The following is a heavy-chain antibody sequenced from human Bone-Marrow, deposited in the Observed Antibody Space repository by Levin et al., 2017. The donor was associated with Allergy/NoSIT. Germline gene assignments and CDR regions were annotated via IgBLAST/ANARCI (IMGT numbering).Heavy chain of an antibody. CDR1: GGTFSSYA. D-gene: IGHD6-19*01. V-gene: IGHV1-69*06. Sequence: GASVKVSCKASGGTFSSYAISWVRQAPGQGLEWMGGIIPIFGTANYAQKFQGRVTITADKSTSTAYMELSSLRSEDTAVYYCARAPYSSGWSLYYYYYMDVWGKGTTVTVSS. CDR3: ARAPYSSGWSLYYYYYMDV. J-gene: IGHJ6*03. CDR2: IIPIFGTA.